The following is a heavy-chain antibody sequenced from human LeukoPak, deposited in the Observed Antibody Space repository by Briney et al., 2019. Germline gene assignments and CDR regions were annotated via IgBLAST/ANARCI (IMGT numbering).Heavy chain of an antibody. CDR1: GFTFSNAW. Sequence: GGSLRLSCAASGFTFSNAWMSWVRQAPGKGLEWVGRIKSKTDGGTTDYAAPVKGRFTISRDDSKNTLYLQMNSLKTEDTAVYYCTTTFRGEYYYDSSSFDYWRQGTLVTVSS. D-gene: IGHD3-22*01. CDR2: IKSKTDGGTT. CDR3: TTTFRGEYYYDSSSFDY. J-gene: IGHJ4*02. V-gene: IGHV3-15*01.